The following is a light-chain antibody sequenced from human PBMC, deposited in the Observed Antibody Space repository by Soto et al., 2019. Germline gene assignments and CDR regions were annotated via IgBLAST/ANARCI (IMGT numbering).Light chain of an antibody. Sequence: QSVLTQPPSASGTPGLRVTISCSGSSSNIGSNTVNWYQQLPGTAPKLLIYNNNQRPSGVPDRFSGSKSGTSASLAISGLQSEDEADYYCAAWDDSLNGLVFGTGTKVTVL. J-gene: IGLJ1*01. CDR3: AAWDDSLNGLV. CDR1: SSNIGSNT. V-gene: IGLV1-44*01. CDR2: NNN.